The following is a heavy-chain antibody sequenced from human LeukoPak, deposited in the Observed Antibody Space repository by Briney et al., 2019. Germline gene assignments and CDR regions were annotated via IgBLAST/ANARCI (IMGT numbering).Heavy chain of an antibody. D-gene: IGHD2-15*01. Sequence: GGSLRLSCSASGFTFYDYAMSWFRQAPGKGLEWVGFIRSKAYGWTTEYAASVKGRFTISRDDSEGIAYLQMNSLRTEDTAVYYCTREYDVVVVAATNYYYGMDVWGQGTTVTVSS. V-gene: IGHV3-49*03. CDR2: IRSKAYGWTT. CDR3: TREYDVVVVAATNYYYGMDV. J-gene: IGHJ6*02. CDR1: GFTFYDYA.